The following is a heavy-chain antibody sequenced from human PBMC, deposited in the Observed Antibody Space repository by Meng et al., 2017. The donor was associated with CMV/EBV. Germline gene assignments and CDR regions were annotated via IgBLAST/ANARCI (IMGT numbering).Heavy chain of an antibody. J-gene: IGHJ5*02. CDR1: GGSFSGYY. D-gene: IGHD5-24*01. CDR2: INHSGST. CDR3: ARARDGYNYVRWFDP. Sequence: QVQLQQWGAGLFKPSETLSLTCAVFGGSFSGYYWCWIRQPPGKGLEWIGEINHSGSTNYNPSLKSRVTISVDTSKNQFSLKLNSVTAADTAVYYCARARDGYNYVRWFDPWGQGTLVTVSS. V-gene: IGHV4-34*01.